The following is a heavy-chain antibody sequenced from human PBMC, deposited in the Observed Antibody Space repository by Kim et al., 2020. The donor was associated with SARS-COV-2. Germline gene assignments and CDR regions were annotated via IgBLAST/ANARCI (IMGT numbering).Heavy chain of an antibody. D-gene: IGHD3-16*01. CDR1: GYSFTGFY. Sequence: ASVKVSCTASGYSFTGFYFHWVRQAPGQGLEWLGRISPSSGDTNYAQRFQGRVTMTRDTSIRMAYLELTNLTSDDTAVYYCAIDDDYWVLDPWGQGTLVTVSS. J-gene: IGHJ5*02. CDR3: AIDDDYWVLDP. V-gene: IGHV1-2*06. CDR2: ISPSSGDT.